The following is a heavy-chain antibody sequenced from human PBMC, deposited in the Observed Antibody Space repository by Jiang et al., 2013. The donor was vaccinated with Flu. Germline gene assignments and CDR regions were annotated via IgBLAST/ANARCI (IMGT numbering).Heavy chain of an antibody. CDR1: GFSLSTTGVG. Sequence: KPTQTLTLTCTFSGFSLSTTGVGVGWIRQPPGEALEYLVLIYWDNDKRYNPSLRSRLTITEDTSKNQVVLTMTNMDPADTGTYYCAHRLPGYNNWNYGYFDYWGQGILVTVSS. CDR2: IYWDNDK. D-gene: IGHD1-7*01. V-gene: IGHV2-5*02. J-gene: IGHJ4*03. CDR3: AHRLPGYNNWNYGYFDY.